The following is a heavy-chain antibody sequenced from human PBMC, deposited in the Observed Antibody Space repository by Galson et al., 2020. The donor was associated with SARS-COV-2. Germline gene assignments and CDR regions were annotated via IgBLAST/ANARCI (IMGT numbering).Heavy chain of an antibody. Sequence: SETLSLTCTVSGGSISSSSYYWGWIRQPPGKGLEWIGSIYYSGSTYYNPSLKSRVTISVDTSKNQFSLKLSSVTAADTAVYYCARDPDSSGYYYVAGQGFDPWGQGTLVTVSS. CDR3: ARDPDSSGYYYVAGQGFDP. J-gene: IGHJ5*02. CDR1: GGSISSSSYY. CDR2: IYYSGST. V-gene: IGHV4-39*07. D-gene: IGHD3-22*01.